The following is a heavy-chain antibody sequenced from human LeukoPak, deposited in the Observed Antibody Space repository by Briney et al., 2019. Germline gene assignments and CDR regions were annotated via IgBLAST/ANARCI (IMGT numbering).Heavy chain of an antibody. V-gene: IGHV3-23*01. J-gene: IGHJ6*03. CDR3: ASDDDSGYDSYYYYYYMDV. CDR1: GFTFSSYA. CDR2: ISGSGGST. D-gene: IGHD5-12*01. Sequence: GGSLRLSCAASGFTFSSYAMSWVRQAPGKGLEWVSAISGSGGSTYYADSVKGRFTISRDNAKNSLYLQMNSLRAEDTAVYYCASDDDSGYDSYYYYYYMDVWGKGTTVTVSS.